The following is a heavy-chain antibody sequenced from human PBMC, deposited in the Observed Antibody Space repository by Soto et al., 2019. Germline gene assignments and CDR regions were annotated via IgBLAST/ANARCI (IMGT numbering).Heavy chain of an antibody. CDR3: ARERSLEWLLAASPGSFDY. D-gene: IGHD3-3*01. J-gene: IGHJ4*02. V-gene: IGHV1-3*01. Sequence: GASVKVSCKASGYTFTSYAMHWVRQAPGQRLEWIGWINAGNGNTKYSQKFQGRVTITRDTSASTAYMELSSLRSEDTAVYYCARERSLEWLLAASPGSFDYWGQGTLVTVSS. CDR2: INAGNGNT. CDR1: GYTFTSYA.